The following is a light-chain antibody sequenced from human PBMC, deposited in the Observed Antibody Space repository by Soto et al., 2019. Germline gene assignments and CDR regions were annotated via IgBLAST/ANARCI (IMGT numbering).Light chain of an antibody. V-gene: IGKV1-39*01. J-gene: IGKJ1*01. Sequence: DLQMTQSPSSLSASVGDRVTITCRASQSISSYLNWYQQKPGKAPTILIYAASSLQSGVPSRFSGSGSGTDFTLSISSLQPEDFATYFCQQSYSTPQTFGQGTKVEIK. CDR2: AAS. CDR1: QSISSY. CDR3: QQSYSTPQT.